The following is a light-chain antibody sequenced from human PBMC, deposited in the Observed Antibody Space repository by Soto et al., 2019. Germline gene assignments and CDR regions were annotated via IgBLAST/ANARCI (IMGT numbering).Light chain of an antibody. CDR2: WAS. Sequence: VMTQSPDSLAVSLGERATINCKSSQSVLYSSNNKNYLAWYQHKAGQPPRLLIYWASTRESGVPDRFSGSGSGTDFTLTISSLQAGDVAVYYCQQYYTTPHTFGRGTKLELK. CDR3: QQYYTTPHT. CDR1: QSVLYSSNNKNY. J-gene: IGKJ2*01. V-gene: IGKV4-1*01.